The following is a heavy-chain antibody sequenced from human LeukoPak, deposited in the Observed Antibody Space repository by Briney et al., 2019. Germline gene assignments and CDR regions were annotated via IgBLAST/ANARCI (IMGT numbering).Heavy chain of an antibody. CDR2: IRYDGSNK. CDR3: AKEGYYGSGSYYMDV. J-gene: IGHJ6*03. V-gene: IGHV3-30*02. CDR1: GFTFSSYG. D-gene: IGHD3-10*01. Sequence: PGGSLRLSCAAAGFTFSSYGMHWVRQAPGKGLEWVAVIRYDGSNKYYADSMKGRFTISRDNSKNTLYLKMNSLRAEDTAVYYCAKEGYYGSGSYYMDVWGKGTTVTVSS.